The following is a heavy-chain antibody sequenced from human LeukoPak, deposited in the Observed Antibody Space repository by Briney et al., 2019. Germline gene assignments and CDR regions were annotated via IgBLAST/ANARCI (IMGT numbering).Heavy chain of an antibody. D-gene: IGHD3-22*01. Sequence: ASVKVSCKASGYTFTSYGISWVRQAPGQGLEWMGWISAYNGNTNYAQKLQGRVTMTTDTSTSTAYVELRSLRSDDTAVYYCARDSSSGYYYIFDYWGQGTLVTVSS. CDR2: ISAYNGNT. V-gene: IGHV1-18*01. CDR1: GYTFTSYG. CDR3: ARDSSSGYYYIFDY. J-gene: IGHJ4*02.